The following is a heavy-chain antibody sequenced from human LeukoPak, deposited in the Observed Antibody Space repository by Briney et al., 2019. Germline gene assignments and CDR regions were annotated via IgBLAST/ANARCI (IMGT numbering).Heavy chain of an antibody. CDR2: IIPIFGTA. CDR3: ARARIPAAYGYYFDY. D-gene: IGHD2-2*01. J-gene: IGHJ4*02. V-gene: IGHV1-69*13. Sequence: SVKVSCKASGGTFSSYAICWVRQAPGQGLEWMGGIIPIFGTANYAQKFQGRVTITADESTSTAYMELSSLRSEDTAVYYCARARIPAAYGYYFDYWGQGNLVTVSS. CDR1: GGTFSSYA.